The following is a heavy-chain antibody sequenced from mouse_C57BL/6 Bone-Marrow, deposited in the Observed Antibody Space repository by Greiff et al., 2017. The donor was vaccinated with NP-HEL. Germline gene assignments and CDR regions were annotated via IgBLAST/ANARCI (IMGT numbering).Heavy chain of an antibody. CDR1: GYTFTSYW. V-gene: IGHV1-50*01. CDR2: IAPSDSYT. J-gene: IGHJ3*01. D-gene: IGHD1-1*01. CDR3: ARRAGSSYSWFAY. Sequence: QVQLQQPGAELVKPGASVKLSCKASGYTFTSYWMQWVKQRPGQGLEWIGEIAPSDSYTNYNQKFKGKATLTVDTSSSTAYMQLSSLTSEDSAVYYCARRAGSSYSWFAYWGQGTLVTVSA.